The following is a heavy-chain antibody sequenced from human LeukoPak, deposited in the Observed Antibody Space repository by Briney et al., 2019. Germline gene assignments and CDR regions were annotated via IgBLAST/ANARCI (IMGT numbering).Heavy chain of an antibody. CDR1: GFSLSTSGMC. V-gene: IGHV2-70*11. J-gene: IGHJ4*02. CDR3: ARTQGYYGSGSYYIFDY. Sequence: ESGPTLVNPTQTLTLTCTFSGFSLSTSGMCVSWIRQPPGKALEWLARIDWDDDKYYSTSLKTRLTISKDTSKNQVVLTMTNMDPVDTATYYCARTQGYYGSGSYYIFDYWGQGTLVTVSS. CDR2: IDWDDDK. D-gene: IGHD3-10*01.